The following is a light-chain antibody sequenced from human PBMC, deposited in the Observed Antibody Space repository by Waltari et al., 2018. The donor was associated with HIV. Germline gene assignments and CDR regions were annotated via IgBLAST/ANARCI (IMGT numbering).Light chain of an antibody. CDR3: CSYAGSSTWV. J-gene: IGLJ3*02. CDR1: SSDVGIYNL. V-gene: IGLV2-23*02. CDR2: EVT. Sequence: PGQSITISCTGTSSDVGIYNLVSWYQQHPGKAPKLMIYEVTKRPSGVSNRFSGSKSGNTASLTISGLQAEDEADYYCCSYAGSSTWVFGGGTKLTIL.